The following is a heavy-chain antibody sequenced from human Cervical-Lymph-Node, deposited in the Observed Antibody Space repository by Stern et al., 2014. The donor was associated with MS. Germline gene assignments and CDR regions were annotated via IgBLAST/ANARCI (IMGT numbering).Heavy chain of an antibody. V-gene: IGHV4-30-4*01. Sequence: QVQLQESGPGLVKPSQTLSLTCTFSGGSISSGDYYWSWIRQPPGKGLEWIGYIYYSGSTYYNPSLKSLVTISVDTSKNQFSLKLSSVTAADTAVYYCASANCSSTSCPNWFDPWGQGTLVTVSS. CDR1: GGSISSGDYY. J-gene: IGHJ5*02. D-gene: IGHD2-2*01. CDR2: IYYSGST. CDR3: ASANCSSTSCPNWFDP.